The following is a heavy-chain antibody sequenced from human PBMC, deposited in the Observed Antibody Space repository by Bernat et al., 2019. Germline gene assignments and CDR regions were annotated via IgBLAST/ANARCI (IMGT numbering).Heavy chain of an antibody. CDR1: GFAVSSNY. V-gene: IGHV3-53*01. Sequence: EVQLVESGGGLIQPGGSLRLSCAASGFAVSSNYMSWVRQAPGKGLEWVSVIYSGGSTYYADSLKGRFTISRDNSKNTLYLQMNSLGAEDTAVYYCAREPGYCSGGSCSRMDVWGEGTTVSVSS. CDR2: IYSGGST. D-gene: IGHD2-15*01. CDR3: AREPGYCSGGSCSRMDV. J-gene: IGHJ6*04.